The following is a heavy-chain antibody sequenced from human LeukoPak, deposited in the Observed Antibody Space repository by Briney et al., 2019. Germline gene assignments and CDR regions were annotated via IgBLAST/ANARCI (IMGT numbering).Heavy chain of an antibody. D-gene: IGHD3-10*01. CDR3: ARVFKVRGVIIVNGMDV. Sequence: ASVKVSCKASGYTFTGYYMHWVRQAPGQGLEWMGWINPNRGGTNYAQKFQGRVTMTRDTSISTAYMELSRLRSDDTAVYYCARVFKVRGVIIVNGMDVWGQGTTVTVSS. CDR1: GYTFTGYY. CDR2: INPNRGGT. J-gene: IGHJ6*02. V-gene: IGHV1-2*02.